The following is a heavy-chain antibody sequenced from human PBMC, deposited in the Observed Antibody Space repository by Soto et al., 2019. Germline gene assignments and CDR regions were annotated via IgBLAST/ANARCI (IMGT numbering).Heavy chain of an antibody. CDR3: GRGYYDFWSGYFAEFAFDI. J-gene: IGHJ3*02. V-gene: IGHV3-53*01. Sequence: PGGSLRLSCAASGFTVSSNYMSWVRQAPGKGLEWVSVIYSGGSTYYADSVKGRFTISRDNSKNTLYLQMNSLRAEDTAVYYCGRGYYDFWSGYFAEFAFDIWGQGTMVTVSS. D-gene: IGHD3-3*01. CDR2: IYSGGST. CDR1: GFTVSSNY.